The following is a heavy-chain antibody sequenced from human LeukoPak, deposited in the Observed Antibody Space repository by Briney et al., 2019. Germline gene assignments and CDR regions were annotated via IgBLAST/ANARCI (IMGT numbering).Heavy chain of an antibody. CDR3: ARLGGNTKFVY. Sequence: PGESLKISCAASGFTFSSYWMSWVRQAPGKGLEWVANIKQDGSETYYVDSLKGRFTISRDNAKSSLYLQMNSLRAEDTAVYYCARLGGNTKFVYWGQGTLVTVSS. D-gene: IGHD2-15*01. J-gene: IGHJ4*02. CDR2: IKQDGSET. V-gene: IGHV3-7*04. CDR1: GFTFSSYW.